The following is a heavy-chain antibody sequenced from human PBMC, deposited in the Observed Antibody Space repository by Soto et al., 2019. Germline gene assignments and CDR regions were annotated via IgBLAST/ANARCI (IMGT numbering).Heavy chain of an antibody. J-gene: IGHJ6*02. CDR2: ISYDGSNK. CDR3: ARDSYCSSTSCYSGASYYGMDV. CDR1: GFTFSSYG. D-gene: IGHD2-2*01. Sequence: GGSLRLSCAASGFTFSSYGMHWVRQAPGKGLEWVAVISYDGSNKYYADSVKGRFTISRDNSKNTLYLQMNSLRAEDTAVYYCARDSYCSSTSCYSGASYYGMDVWGQGTTVTVSS. V-gene: IGHV3-30*03.